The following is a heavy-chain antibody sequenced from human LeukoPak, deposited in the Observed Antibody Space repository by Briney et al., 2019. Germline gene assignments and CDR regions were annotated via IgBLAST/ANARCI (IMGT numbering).Heavy chain of an antibody. V-gene: IGHV3-23*01. D-gene: IGHD2-15*01. CDR3: AKDRLIVVVGTAPGYYGMDV. J-gene: IGHJ6*02. CDR2: ISGSGGST. Sequence: GGSLRLSCAASGFTFSSYAMNWVRQAPGKGLEWVSGISGSGGSTYYADSVKGRFIISRDNSKNTLHLQMNSLRAEDTAVYYCAKDRLIVVVGTAPGYYGMDVWGQGTTVTVSS. CDR1: GFTFSSYA.